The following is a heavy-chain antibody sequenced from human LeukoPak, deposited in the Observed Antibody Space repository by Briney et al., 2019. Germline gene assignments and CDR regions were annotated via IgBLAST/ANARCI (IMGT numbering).Heavy chain of an antibody. J-gene: IGHJ4*02. D-gene: IGHD1-26*01. V-gene: IGHV3-21*01. CDR1: GFTFSDYY. CDR2: ISSSSSYI. Sequence: PGGSLRLSCAGSGFTFSDYYMNWFRQAPGKGLEWVSSISSSSSYIYYADSVKGRFTISRDNAKNSLYLQMNSLRAEDTAVYYCARGQWELAFDYWGQGTLVTVSS. CDR3: ARGQWELAFDY.